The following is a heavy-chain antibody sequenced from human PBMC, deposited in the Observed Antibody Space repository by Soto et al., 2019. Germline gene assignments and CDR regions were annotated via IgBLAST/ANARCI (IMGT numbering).Heavy chain of an antibody. CDR2: INPRGGST. V-gene: IGHV1-46*01. Sequence: QVQLVQSGAEVKKPGASVKVSCKASGYTFTSYYMHWVRQAPGQGLEWMGIINPRGGSTSYAQKYQCRGTMTRDSYRSTVYRELSSLRYDDTAVYYCASAGLGGSYYDYWGQGTLVTV. CDR3: ASAGLGGSYYDY. J-gene: IGHJ4*02. D-gene: IGHD1-26*01. CDR1: GYTFTSYY.